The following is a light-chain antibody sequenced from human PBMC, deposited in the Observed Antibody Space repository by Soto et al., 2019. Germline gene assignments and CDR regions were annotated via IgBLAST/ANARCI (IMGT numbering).Light chain of an antibody. CDR2: ASS. V-gene: IGKV1-39*01. CDR1: QTISRY. J-gene: IGKJ1*01. Sequence: DIQLTQSPSSLSASVGDRVTITCRASQTISRYLFWYQQKPGKAPKLIIYASSNLQSGVPSRFTGTGSATDFTLTVSGLQPEDFATYSCHQTYITPWTSGQQTTVEVK. CDR3: HQTYITPWT.